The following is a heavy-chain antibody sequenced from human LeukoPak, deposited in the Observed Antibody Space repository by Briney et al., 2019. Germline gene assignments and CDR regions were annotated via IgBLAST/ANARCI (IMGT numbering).Heavy chain of an antibody. CDR1: GFTFSSYH. J-gene: IGHJ4*02. CDR2: ISILSSTI. CDR3: ARPNIYCSGGSCYLGHFDY. Sequence: GGSLRLSCAASGFTFSSYHMNWVRQAPGKGLEWVSYISILSSTIYYADSVKGRFTISRDDAKDSVYLQMNSLRAEDTAVYYCARPNIYCSGGSCYLGHFDYWGQGTLVTVSS. V-gene: IGHV3-48*01. D-gene: IGHD2-15*01.